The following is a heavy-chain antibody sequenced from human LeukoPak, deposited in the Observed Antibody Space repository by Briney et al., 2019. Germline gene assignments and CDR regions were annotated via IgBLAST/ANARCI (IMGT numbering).Heavy chain of an antibody. D-gene: IGHD2-21*01. CDR1: GGSISSYY. Sequence: NPSETLSLTCTVSGGSISSYYWSWIRQPPGKGLEWIGYIYYSGSTNYNPSLKSRVTISVDTSKNQFSLKLSSVTAADTAVYYCARESLVKHAFDIWGQGTMVTVSS. CDR2: IYYSGST. V-gene: IGHV4-59*01. J-gene: IGHJ3*02. CDR3: ARESLVKHAFDI.